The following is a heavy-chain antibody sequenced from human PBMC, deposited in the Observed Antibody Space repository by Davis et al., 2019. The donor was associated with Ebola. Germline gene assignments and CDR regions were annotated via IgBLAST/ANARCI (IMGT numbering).Heavy chain of an antibody. J-gene: IGHJ4*02. D-gene: IGHD1-26*01. CDR1: GYTFTSYG. V-gene: IGHV1-18*01. CDR2: ISAYNGNT. CDR3: ARDYQGIVSRIVGAEPTGY. Sequence: ASVKVSCKASGYTFTSYGISWVRQAPGQGLEWMGWISAYNGNTNYAQKFQGRVTMTRDTSTSTVYMELSSLRSEDTAVYYCARDYQGIVSRIVGAEPTGYWGQGTLVTVSS.